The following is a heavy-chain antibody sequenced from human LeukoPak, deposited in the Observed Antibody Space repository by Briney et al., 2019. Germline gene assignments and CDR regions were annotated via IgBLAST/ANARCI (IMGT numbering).Heavy chain of an antibody. Sequence: GASVKVSCKASGYTFTSYGISWVRQAPGQGLEWMGWISAYNGNTNYAQKLQGRVTMTTDTSTSTAYMELRSLRSDDTAVYYCARGVYYYDCSGTNWFDPWGQGTLVTVSS. CDR2: ISAYNGNT. CDR3: ARGVYYYDCSGTNWFDP. V-gene: IGHV1-18*01. CDR1: GYTFTSYG. D-gene: IGHD3-22*01. J-gene: IGHJ5*02.